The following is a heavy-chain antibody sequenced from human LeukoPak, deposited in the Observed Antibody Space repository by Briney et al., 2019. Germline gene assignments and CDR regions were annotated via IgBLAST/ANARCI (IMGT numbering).Heavy chain of an antibody. CDR1: GFTFSSYG. J-gene: IGHJ4*02. Sequence: GRSLRLSCAASGFTFSSYGMHWVRQAPGKGLEWVAVISYDGSNKYYADSVKGRFTISRDNSKNTLYLQMNSLRAEDTAVYYCAKQAHRPEALYYFDYWGQGTLVTVSS. V-gene: IGHV3-30*18. CDR2: ISYDGSNK. CDR3: AKQAHRPEALYYFDY.